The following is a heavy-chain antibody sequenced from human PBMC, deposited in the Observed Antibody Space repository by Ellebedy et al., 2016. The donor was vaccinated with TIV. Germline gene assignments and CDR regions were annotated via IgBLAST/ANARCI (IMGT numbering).Heavy chain of an antibody. CDR1: GGSFSGYY. V-gene: IGHV4-34*01. D-gene: IGHD3-9*01. J-gene: IGHJ6*02. CDR3: SILTGSNYYYYGMDV. CDR2: INHSGST. Sequence: SETLSLTXAVYGGSFSGYYWSWIRQPPGKGLEWIGEINHSGSTNYNPSLKSRVTISVDTSKNQFSLKPSSVTAADTAVYYCSILTGSNYYYYGMDVWGQGTTVTVSS.